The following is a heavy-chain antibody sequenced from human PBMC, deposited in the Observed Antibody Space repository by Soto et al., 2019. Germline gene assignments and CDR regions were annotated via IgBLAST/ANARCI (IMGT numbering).Heavy chain of an antibody. CDR2: ISAYNGNT. Sequence: GASVKVSCKASGYTFTSYGISWVRQAPGQGLEWMVWISAYNGNTNYAQKLQGRVTMTTDTSTSTAYMELRSLRSDDTAVYYCARAHYCSGGSCDWFDPWGQGTLVTVSS. D-gene: IGHD2-15*01. V-gene: IGHV1-18*01. CDR3: ARAHYCSGGSCDWFDP. CDR1: GYTFTSYG. J-gene: IGHJ5*02.